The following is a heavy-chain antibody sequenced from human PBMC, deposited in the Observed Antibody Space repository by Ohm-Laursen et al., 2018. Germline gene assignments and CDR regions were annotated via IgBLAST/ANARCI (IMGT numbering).Heavy chain of an antibody. V-gene: IGHV3-23*01. CDR2: ITTSGETT. J-gene: IGHJ3*02. CDR1: GFAFSSYA. Sequence: SLRLSCSASGFAFSSYATSWVRQAPGKGLEWVSAITTSGETTYYTDPVKGRFTISRDNSKNTLSLQMTSLGADDTAIYYCAKFTGYTFPWDAFDMWGQGTMVTVSS. D-gene: IGHD1-1*01. CDR3: AKFTGYTFPWDAFDM.